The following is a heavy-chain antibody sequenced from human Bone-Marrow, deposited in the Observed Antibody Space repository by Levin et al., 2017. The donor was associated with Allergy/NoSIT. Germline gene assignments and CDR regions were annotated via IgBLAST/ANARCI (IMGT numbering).Heavy chain of an antibody. CDR3: AKAEEYYDSSGYYHVH. Sequence: GESLKISCAASGITFINYAMSWVRQAPGKGLEWVSGLSGTGDITYYADSVKGRFTISRDTSKNTLYLQMNSLRPEDTALYYCAKAEEYYDSSGYYHVHWGQGTLVTVSS. V-gene: IGHV3-23*01. J-gene: IGHJ4*02. D-gene: IGHD3-22*01. CDR2: LSGTGDIT. CDR1: GITFINYA.